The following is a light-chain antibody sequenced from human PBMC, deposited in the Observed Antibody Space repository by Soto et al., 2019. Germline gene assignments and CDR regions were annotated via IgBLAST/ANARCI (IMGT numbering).Light chain of an antibody. Sequence: ALTQPASVSGSPGQSITISCTGTSSDVGNYNLVSWYQQYPGKAPKLMIYEGGKRPSGVSNRFSGSKSGNTASLTISGLQAEDEADYYCCSFALRSTLIFGGGTKLTVL. CDR3: CSFALRSTLI. J-gene: IGLJ2*01. CDR2: EGG. V-gene: IGLV2-23*01. CDR1: SSDVGNYNL.